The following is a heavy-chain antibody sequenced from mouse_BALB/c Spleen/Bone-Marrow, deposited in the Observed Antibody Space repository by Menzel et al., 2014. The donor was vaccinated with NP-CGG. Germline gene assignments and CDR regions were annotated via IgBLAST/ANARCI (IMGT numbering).Heavy chain of an antibody. V-gene: IGHV2-6-7*01. D-gene: IGHD2-1*01. CDR1: GFSLTGYG. Sequence: VQLQQSGPGLVSPSQRLSISCTVSGFSLTGYGLNWVRQPPGKGLEWLGMIWGDGSTDYNSVIKSRLSISKNNSKGCQVFLKMNSLQTDDTARYYCAYGNYEGWFAYWGQGTLVTVSA. CDR2: IWGDGST. J-gene: IGHJ3*01. CDR3: AYGNYEGWFAY.